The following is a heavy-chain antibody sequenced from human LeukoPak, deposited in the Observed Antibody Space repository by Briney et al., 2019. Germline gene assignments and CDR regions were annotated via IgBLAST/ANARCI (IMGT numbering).Heavy chain of an antibody. V-gene: IGHV1-69*13. CDR1: GGTFSSYA. CDR2: IIPIFGTA. Sequence: SVKVSCKASGGTFSSYAISWVRQAPGQGLEWMGGIIPIFGTANYAQKFQGRVTITADESTGTAYMELSSLRSEDTAVYYCARGPAMVRGVIPYNWFDPWGQGTLVTVSS. J-gene: IGHJ5*02. D-gene: IGHD3-10*01. CDR3: ARGPAMVRGVIPYNWFDP.